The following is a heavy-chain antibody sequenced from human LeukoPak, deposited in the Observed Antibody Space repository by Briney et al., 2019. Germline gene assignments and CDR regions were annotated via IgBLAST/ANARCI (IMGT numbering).Heavy chain of an antibody. CDR2: IYFTGNHI. CDR3: AREFSTVGNFDY. Sequence: GGSLRLSYVTSRFTFSRYSMRWVRQAPGKGLEWVSSIYFTGNHISYADSVKGRFTVSRDNAKNSLYLQMDSLRAEDTAVYYCAREFSTVGNFDYWGQGTLVTVSS. J-gene: IGHJ4*02. CDR1: RFTFSRYS. D-gene: IGHD3-3*02. V-gene: IGHV3-21*01.